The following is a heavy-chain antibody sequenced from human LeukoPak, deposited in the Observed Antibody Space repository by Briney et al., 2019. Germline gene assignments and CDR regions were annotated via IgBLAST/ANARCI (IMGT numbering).Heavy chain of an antibody. CDR1: GGSFSGYD. Sequence: SETLSLTCAAYGGSFSGYDWSWIRQPPGKGLEWIGEINHSGTTNYNPSLKSRVTISVDTSKNQFSLRLSSVTAADTAMYYCARGRMPVPGEYELQPPLWWGQGTLVTVSS. V-gene: IGHV4-34*01. CDR2: INHSGTT. D-gene: IGHD1-1*01. J-gene: IGHJ4*02. CDR3: ARGRMPVPGEYELQPPLW.